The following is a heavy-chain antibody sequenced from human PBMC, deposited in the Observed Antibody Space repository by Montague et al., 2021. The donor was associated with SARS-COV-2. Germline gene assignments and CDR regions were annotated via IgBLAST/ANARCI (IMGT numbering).Heavy chain of an antibody. D-gene: IGHD3-10*01. CDR3: AGRASSFGNWFDL. Sequence: SQTLSLTCTVSGGSITDYSWTWIRQPPGKALEWIGYVFKSGGTSYNPSLKSRVTMSVDTSKSHFSLRLTSVTAADTAVYYCAGRASSFGNWFDLWGQGALVTVSS. CDR2: VFKSGGT. V-gene: IGHV4-59*08. J-gene: IGHJ5*02. CDR1: GGSITDYS.